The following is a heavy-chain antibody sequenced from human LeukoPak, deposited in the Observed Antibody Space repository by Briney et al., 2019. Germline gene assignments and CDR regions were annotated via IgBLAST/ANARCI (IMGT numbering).Heavy chain of an antibody. CDR1: GGSISSGGYY. Sequence: SETLSLTCTVSGGSISSGGYYWSWIRQPPGKGLEWIGYIYHSGSTYYNPSLKSRVTISVDRSKNQFSLKLSSVTAADTAVYYCAREDLWLMGYYFDYWGQGALVTVSS. V-gene: IGHV4-30-2*01. J-gene: IGHJ4*02. D-gene: IGHD2-8*01. CDR2: IYHSGST. CDR3: AREDLWLMGYYFDY.